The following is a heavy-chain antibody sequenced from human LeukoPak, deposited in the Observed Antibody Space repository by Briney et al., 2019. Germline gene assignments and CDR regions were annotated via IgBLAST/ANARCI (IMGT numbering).Heavy chain of an antibody. Sequence: SETLSLTCTVSGGSISSSSYYWGWIRQPPGKGLEWIGSIYYSGSTYYNPSLKSRVTISVDTSKNQFSLKLSSVTAADTAVYYCARDRGGLLWFGELSYGMDVWGQGTTVTVSS. CDR2: IYYSGST. CDR3: ARDRGGLLWFGELSYGMDV. J-gene: IGHJ6*02. CDR1: GGSISSSSYY. D-gene: IGHD3-10*01. V-gene: IGHV4-39*02.